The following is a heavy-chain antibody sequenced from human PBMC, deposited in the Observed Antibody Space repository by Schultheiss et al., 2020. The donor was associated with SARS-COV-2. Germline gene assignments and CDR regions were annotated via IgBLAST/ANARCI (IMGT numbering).Heavy chain of an antibody. V-gene: IGHV1-2*02. CDR1: GYTFTGYY. CDR2: INPNSGGT. J-gene: IGHJ4*02. Sequence: ASVKVSCKASGYTFTGYYMHWVRQAPGQGLEWMGWINPNSGGTNYAQKFQGRVTMTRDTSISTAYMELSRLRSDDTAVYYCAREDTKSSSHFDYWGQGTLVRVSS. D-gene: IGHD6-6*01. CDR3: AREDTKSSSHFDY.